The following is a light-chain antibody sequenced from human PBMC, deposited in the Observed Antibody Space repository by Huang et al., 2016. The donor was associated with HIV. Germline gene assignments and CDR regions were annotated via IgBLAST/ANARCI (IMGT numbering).Light chain of an antibody. CDR1: QTFSSRY. CDR3: QKFGEG. Sequence: EIVLTQSSGTLSLSPGERATLSCRASQTFSSRYLAWYQKKPGQPPSLLIYSTSTRATGIPDRFRYSGSWTDFTLTISRLEPEDFAVYYCQKFGEGFGGGTKVEIK. CDR2: STS. V-gene: IGKV3-20*01. J-gene: IGKJ4*01.